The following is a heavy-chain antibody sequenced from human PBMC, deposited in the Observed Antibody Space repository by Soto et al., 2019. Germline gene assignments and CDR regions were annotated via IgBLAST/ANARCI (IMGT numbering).Heavy chain of an antibody. CDR1: GGSFSGYY. CDR2: INHSGST. V-gene: IGHV4-34*01. Sequence: SETLSLTCAVYGGSFSGYYWSWIRQPPGKGLEWIGEINHSGSTNYNPSLKSRVTISVDTSKNQFSLKLSSVTAADTAVYYCARVFWSRTFPGNDFWSGYPGRLLWFDPWGQGTLVTVSS. CDR3: ARVFWSRTFPGNDFWSGYPGRLLWFDP. D-gene: IGHD3-3*01. J-gene: IGHJ5*02.